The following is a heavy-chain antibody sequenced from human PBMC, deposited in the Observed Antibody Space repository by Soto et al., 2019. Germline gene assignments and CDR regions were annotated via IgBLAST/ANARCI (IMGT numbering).Heavy chain of an antibody. Sequence: PSETLSPTCSVSGGSISRGGYSWSWIRQPPGKGLEWIGYIYHSGSTYYNPSLKSRVTISVDRSKNQFSLKLSSVTAADTAVYYCARGGDGYNYVIDYWGQGTLVTVSS. CDR3: ARGGDGYNYVIDY. CDR2: IYHSGST. V-gene: IGHV4-30-2*01. CDR1: GGSISRGGYS. J-gene: IGHJ4*02. D-gene: IGHD5-12*01.